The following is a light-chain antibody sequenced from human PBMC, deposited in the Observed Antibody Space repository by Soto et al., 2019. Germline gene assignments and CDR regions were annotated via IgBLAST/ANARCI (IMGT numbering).Light chain of an antibody. CDR1: SSDVGGYSY. J-gene: IGLJ1*01. Sequence: QSALTQPHSVSGSPGQSVTISCTGTSSDVGGYSYVSWYQQHPGKAPELIIYDVTERPSGVPDRFSGSKSGNTASLTISGLQAEDEADYSCCSYTGSYSYVFGIGTKLTVL. CDR3: CSYTGSYSYV. V-gene: IGLV2-11*01. CDR2: DVT.